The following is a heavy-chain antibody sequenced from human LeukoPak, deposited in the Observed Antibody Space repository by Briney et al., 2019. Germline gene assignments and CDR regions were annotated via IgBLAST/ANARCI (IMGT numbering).Heavy chain of an antibody. CDR2: INPGGGST. J-gene: IGHJ4*02. Sequence: ASVKISCKASGYTFTSYYMHWVRQAPGQGLEWMGIINPGGGSTSYAQKFQGRVTMTRDTSTSTVYMDLSSLRSEDTAVYYCARETVAGPLGRVPGLGYWGQGTLVTVSS. V-gene: IGHV1-46*01. D-gene: IGHD6-19*01. CDR1: GYTFTSYY. CDR3: ARETVAGPLGRVPGLGY.